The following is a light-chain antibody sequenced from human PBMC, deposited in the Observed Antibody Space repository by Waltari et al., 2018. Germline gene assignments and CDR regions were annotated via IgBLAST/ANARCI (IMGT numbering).Light chain of an antibody. J-gene: IGKJ4*01. V-gene: IGKV1-39*01. Sequence: DIQMTQSPSSLSASVGDRVTITCRANQSISSYLNWYQQKPGKAPKLLIYAASSLQSWVPSRFSGSGSGTDFTLTITDLQPDDFATYYCQQSYSAPLHFGGGTRVDI. CDR2: AAS. CDR1: QSISSY. CDR3: QQSYSAPLH.